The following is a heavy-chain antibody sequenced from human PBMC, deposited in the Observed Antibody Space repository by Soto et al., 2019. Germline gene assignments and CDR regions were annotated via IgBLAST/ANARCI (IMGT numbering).Heavy chain of an antibody. Sequence: QVQLVQSGAEEKKPGASVKVSCKASGYTFTSYAMHWVRQAPGQRLEWMGWINAGNGNTKYSQKFQGRVTITRDTSASTAYMELSSRRSEDTAVYYCARGTVVTHFDYWGQGTLVTGSS. V-gene: IGHV1-3*05. D-gene: IGHD2-15*01. J-gene: IGHJ4*02. CDR3: ARGTVVTHFDY. CDR1: GYTFTSYA. CDR2: INAGNGNT.